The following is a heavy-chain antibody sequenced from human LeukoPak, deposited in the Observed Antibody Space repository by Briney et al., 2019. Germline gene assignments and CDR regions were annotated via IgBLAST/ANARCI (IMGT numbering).Heavy chain of an antibody. V-gene: IGHV4-38-2*02. D-gene: IGHD1-26*01. CDR1: GYSISSGYY. Sequence: SETLSLTCTVSGYSISSGYYWGWIRPPPGKGLEWIGSIYHSGSTYYNPSLKSRVTISVDTSKNQFSLKLSSVTAADTAVYYCARDSGSYSFDAFDIWGQGTMVTVSS. CDR3: ARDSGSYSFDAFDI. J-gene: IGHJ3*02. CDR2: IYHSGST.